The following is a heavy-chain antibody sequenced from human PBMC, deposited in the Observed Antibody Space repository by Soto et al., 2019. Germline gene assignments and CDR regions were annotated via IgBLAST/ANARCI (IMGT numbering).Heavy chain of an antibody. Sequence: EVQLVESGGGLVQPGGSLRLSCAASGFTFTSYWMTWVRQAPGKGLEWVANIKQDGSDKYYVDSVKGRFTISRDNAKNSLYLKMNSLRAEDTAVYYCARDNGVVGARYWGQGTLVTVSS. V-gene: IGHV3-7*01. J-gene: IGHJ4*02. CDR1: GFTFTSYW. D-gene: IGHD2-15*01. CDR3: ARDNGVVGARY. CDR2: IKQDGSDK.